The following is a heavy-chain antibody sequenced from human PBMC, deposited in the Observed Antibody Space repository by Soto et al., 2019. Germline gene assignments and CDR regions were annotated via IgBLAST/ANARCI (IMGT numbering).Heavy chain of an antibody. CDR3: ASFMVEHDTMDV. CDR1: GGSISSSSYY. V-gene: IGHV4-39*01. J-gene: IGHJ6*02. CDR2: IYYSGST. D-gene: IGHD1-1*01. Sequence: PSETLSLTCTVSGGSISSSSYYWGWIRQPPGKGLEWIGSIYYSGSTYYNPSLKSRVTISVDTSKNQFSLKLSSVTAADTAVYYCASFMVEHDTMDVWGQGTTVTVSS.